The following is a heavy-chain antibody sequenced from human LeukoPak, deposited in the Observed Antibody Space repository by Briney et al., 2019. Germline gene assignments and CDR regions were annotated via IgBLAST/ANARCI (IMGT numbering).Heavy chain of an antibody. CDR2: INTDGSST. Sequence: GGSLRLSCAASGFTFSSYWMHWVRHAPGKGLVWVSRINTDGSSTSYADSVKDRFTISRDNAKNTLYLQMNSLRADDTAVYYCARTRRNSGSYYGDYWGQGTLVTVSS. J-gene: IGHJ4*02. CDR1: GFTFSSYW. V-gene: IGHV3-74*01. CDR3: ARTRRNSGSYYGDY. D-gene: IGHD1-26*01.